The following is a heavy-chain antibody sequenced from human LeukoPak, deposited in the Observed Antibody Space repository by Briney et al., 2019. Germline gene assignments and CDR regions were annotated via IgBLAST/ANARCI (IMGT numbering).Heavy chain of an antibody. Sequence: GGSLRLSCAASGFTFSSYAMHWVRQAPGKGLEWVAVISYDGSNKYYADSVKGRFTISRDNSKNTLYLQMNSLRAEDTAVYYCARGDYRFYYYGMDVWGQGTTVTVSS. D-gene: IGHD4-17*01. J-gene: IGHJ6*02. CDR2: ISYDGSNK. CDR1: GFTFSSYA. CDR3: ARGDYRFYYYGMDV. V-gene: IGHV3-30-3*01.